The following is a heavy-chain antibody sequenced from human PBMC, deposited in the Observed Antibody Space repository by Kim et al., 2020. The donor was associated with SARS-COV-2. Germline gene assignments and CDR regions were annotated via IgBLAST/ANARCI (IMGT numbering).Heavy chain of an antibody. D-gene: IGHD5-18*01. Sequence: NAHYPASVKGRFTITSDKFQNTGYLNMSSLRAEDTAIYYWATWIQSHFDYWGQGTLVTVSS. V-gene: IGHV3-23*01. CDR3: ATWIQSHFDY. J-gene: IGHJ4*02.